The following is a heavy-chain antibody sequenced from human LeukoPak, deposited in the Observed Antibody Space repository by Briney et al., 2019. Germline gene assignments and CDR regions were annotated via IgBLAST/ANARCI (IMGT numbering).Heavy chain of an antibody. CDR3: ARDYLVGAPLDS. V-gene: IGHV4-4*07. D-gene: IGHD1-26*01. CDR2: MYISGST. CDR1: GVSITNYY. J-gene: IGHJ4*02. Sequence: PSETLSLTCTVSGVSITNYYWAWIRQPAGKGLEWIGRMYISGSTNYNPSLKSRVTISIDKANNQFSPKLRSVTAADTAVYYCARDYLVGAPLDSWGQGTQVTVSS.